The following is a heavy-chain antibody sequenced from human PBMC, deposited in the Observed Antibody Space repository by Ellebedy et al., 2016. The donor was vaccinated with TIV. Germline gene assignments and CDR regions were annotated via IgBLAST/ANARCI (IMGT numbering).Heavy chain of an antibody. J-gene: IGHJ4*02. V-gene: IGHV3-7*03. D-gene: IGHD5-12*01. CDR2: IKQDGSEK. CDR1: GFTFSNYW. CDR3: ARGGYGRPFDC. Sequence: GESLKISCAASGFTFSNYWMKWVRQAPGKGLEWVANIKQDGSEKYYVDSVEGRFTISRDNVKNSLFLQMNSLRVEDTAVYFCARGGYGRPFDCWGQGTLVTVSS.